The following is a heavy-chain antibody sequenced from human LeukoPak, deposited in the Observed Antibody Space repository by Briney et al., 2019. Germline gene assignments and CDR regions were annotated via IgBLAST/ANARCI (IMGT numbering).Heavy chain of an antibody. V-gene: IGHV3-30-3*01. J-gene: IGHJ6*02. CDR2: ISYDGSNK. D-gene: IGHD1-26*01. Sequence: PGGSLRLSCAASGFTFSSYAMHWVRQAPGKGLEWVAVISYDGSNKYYADSVKGRFTIYRDNSKNTLYLQMNSLRAEDTAVYYCARAKWELLDYGMDVWGQGTTVTVSS. CDR1: GFTFSSYA. CDR3: ARAKWELLDYGMDV.